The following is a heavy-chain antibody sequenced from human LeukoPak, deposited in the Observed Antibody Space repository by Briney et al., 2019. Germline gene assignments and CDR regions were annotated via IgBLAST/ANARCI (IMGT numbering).Heavy chain of an antibody. V-gene: IGHV3-64D*06. Sequence: PEGSLRLSCSASGFVFTIYTMYWVRQAPGKGPEYVSTISGSGNGFSIYYADSVKGRFPISRDDSKSILYLQMNGLRSEDTAVYYCVKDFGRIRGTPDSWGQGTLVTVSS. CDR1: GFVFTIYT. D-gene: IGHD1-26*01. CDR2: ISGSGNGFSI. CDR3: VKDFGRIRGTPDS. J-gene: IGHJ4*02.